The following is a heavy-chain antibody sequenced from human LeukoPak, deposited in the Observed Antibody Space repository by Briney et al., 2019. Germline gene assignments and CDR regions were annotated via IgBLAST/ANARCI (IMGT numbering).Heavy chain of an antibody. CDR1: GGTFSSYA. CDR2: IIPIFGTA. V-gene: IGHV1-69*05. J-gene: IGHJ4*02. D-gene: IGHD3-3*01. CDR3: ARDCHYANTIFGVVPLRCYYFDY. Sequence: SVKVSCKASGGTFSSYALSWVRQAPGQGLEWMGRIIPIFGTANYEQKFQGRVMITTDESTSTAYMELSSLRSEDMAVYYCARDCHYANTIFGVVPLRCYYFDYWGQGTLVTVSS.